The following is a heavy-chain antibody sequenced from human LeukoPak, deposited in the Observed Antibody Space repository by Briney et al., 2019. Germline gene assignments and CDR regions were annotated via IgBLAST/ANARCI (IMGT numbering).Heavy chain of an antibody. V-gene: IGHV3-33*01. CDR2: IWYDGSNK. CDR1: GFTFSSYG. J-gene: IGHJ3*02. Sequence: GGSLRLSCAASGFTFSSYGMHWVRQASGKGLEWVAVIWYDGSNKFYADSVKGRFTISRDNSNNTLYLQMNSLRAEDTAVYYCARDTENAFDIWGQGTLVTVSS. CDR3: ARDTENAFDI. D-gene: IGHD4-17*01.